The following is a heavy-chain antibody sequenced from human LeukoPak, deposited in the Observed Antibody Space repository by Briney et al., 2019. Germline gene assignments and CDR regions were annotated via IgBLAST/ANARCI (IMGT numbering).Heavy chain of an antibody. D-gene: IGHD5-24*01. CDR3: MRHEEEDGHKAKPFDS. Sequence: SETLSLTGSGSGDTIRNSNHYWGCARQPPGKGGEWIGTIYYKRYTYYSTSLWGRVTLYVDTSKNEFSLSLTSVTTANTAVYFCMRHEEEDGHKAKPFDSWGQGTLLTVSP. J-gene: IGHJ4*02. V-gene: IGHV4-39*01. CDR2: IYYKRYT. CDR1: GDTIRNSNHY.